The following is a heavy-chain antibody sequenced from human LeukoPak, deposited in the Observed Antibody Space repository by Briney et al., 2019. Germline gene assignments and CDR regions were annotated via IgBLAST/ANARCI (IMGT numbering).Heavy chain of an antibody. Sequence: GGSLRLSCAASGFTFSSYAMSWVRQAPGKGLGWVSAISGSGGSTYYADSVKGRFTISRDNSKNTLYLQMNSLRAEDTAVYYCAKDLSAAPGYMDVWGKGTTVTVSS. CDR3: AKDLSAAPGYMDV. J-gene: IGHJ6*03. CDR1: GFTFSSYA. V-gene: IGHV3-23*01. D-gene: IGHD6-6*01. CDR2: ISGSGGST.